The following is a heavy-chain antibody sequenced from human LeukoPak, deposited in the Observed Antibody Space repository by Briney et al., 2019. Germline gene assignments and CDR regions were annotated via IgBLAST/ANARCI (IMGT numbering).Heavy chain of an antibody. J-gene: IGHJ3*02. D-gene: IGHD3-3*01. Sequence: PSETLSLTCTVSGGSMINYYWSCIRQPAGKGLEWIGRIYSSGSTDYNPSLKSRVTMSVDTSKNQFSLKLSSVTAADTAVYYCAREERITIFGVVTHAFDIWGQGTMVTVSS. CDR1: GGSMINYY. V-gene: IGHV4-4*07. CDR3: AREERITIFGVVTHAFDI. CDR2: IYSSGST.